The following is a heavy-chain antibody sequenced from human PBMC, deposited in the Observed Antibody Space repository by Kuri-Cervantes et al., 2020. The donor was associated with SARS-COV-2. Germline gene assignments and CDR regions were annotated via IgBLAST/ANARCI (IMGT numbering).Heavy chain of an antibody. CDR3: ARVKSVVTPDIDY. Sequence: GSLRLSCAVYGGSFSGYYWSWIRQPPGKGLEWIGEINHSGSTNCNPSLKSRVTISVDTSKNQFSLKLSSVTAADTAVYYCARVKSVVTPDIDYWGQGTLVTVSS. CDR1: GGSFSGYY. J-gene: IGHJ4*02. CDR2: INHSGST. D-gene: IGHD4-23*01. V-gene: IGHV4-34*01.